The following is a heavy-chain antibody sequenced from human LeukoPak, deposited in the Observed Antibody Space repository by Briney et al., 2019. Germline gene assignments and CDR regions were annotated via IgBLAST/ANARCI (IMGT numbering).Heavy chain of an antibody. CDR1: GFTFSSYA. CDR3: AKGRGGSYCGFDY. V-gene: IGHV3-23*01. Sequence: PGGSLRLSCAASGFTFSSYAMSWVRQAPGKGLDWVSTISGGGGGTYYADSVKGRFTISRDNSKNTLYLQMNSLRAEDTALYFSAKGRGGSYCGFDYWGQGILVTVSS. J-gene: IGHJ4*02. CDR2: ISGGGGGT. D-gene: IGHD1-26*01.